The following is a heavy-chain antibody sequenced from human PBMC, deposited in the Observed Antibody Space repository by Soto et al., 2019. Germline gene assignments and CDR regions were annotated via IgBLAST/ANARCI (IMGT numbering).Heavy chain of an antibody. CDR3: ARGPDYGDYRAFDI. CDR2: MNPNSGNT. Sequence: ASVKVSCEASGYTFTSYDINWVRQATGQGLEWTGWMNPNSGNTGYAQKFQGRVTMTRNTSVSTAYMELSSLRSEDTAVYYCARGPDYGDYRAFDIWGQGTMVTVSS. J-gene: IGHJ3*02. D-gene: IGHD4-17*01. V-gene: IGHV1-8*01. CDR1: GYTFTSYD.